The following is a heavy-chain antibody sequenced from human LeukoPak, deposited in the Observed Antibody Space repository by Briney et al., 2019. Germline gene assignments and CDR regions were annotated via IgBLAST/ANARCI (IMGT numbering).Heavy chain of an antibody. CDR3: ARVELYYYGMDV. CDR1: GFTFSSYA. CDR2: ISSSSSYI. D-gene: IGHD1-26*01. Sequence: GGSLRLSCAASGFTFSSYAMSWVRQAPGKGLEWVSSISSSSSYIYYADSVKGRFTISRDNAKNSLYLQMNSLRAEDTAVYYCARVELYYYGMDVWGQGTTVTVSS. J-gene: IGHJ6*02. V-gene: IGHV3-21*01.